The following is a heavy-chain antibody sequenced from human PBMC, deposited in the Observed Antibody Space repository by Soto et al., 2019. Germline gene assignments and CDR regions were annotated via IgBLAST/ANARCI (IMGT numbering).Heavy chain of an antibody. CDR1: GGSISSGNYY. Sequence: QVQLQESGPGLVKPSQTLSLTCTVSGGSISSGNYYWSWIRQHPGKGLEWIGYIYYSGSTYYNPALEIRVTVAVDTSKNQFSRKLSSVTVADTAVYYCARHNYDSSGTAVDVWGQGTTVTVSS. V-gene: IGHV4-31*03. D-gene: IGHD3-22*01. CDR2: IYYSGST. J-gene: IGHJ6*02. CDR3: ARHNYDSSGTAVDV.